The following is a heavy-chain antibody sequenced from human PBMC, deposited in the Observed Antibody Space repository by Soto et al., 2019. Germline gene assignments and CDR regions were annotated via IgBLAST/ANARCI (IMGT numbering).Heavy chain of an antibody. CDR3: ATSRLYSGYDSPNWFDP. CDR2: IYHSGST. D-gene: IGHD5-12*01. Sequence: QVQLQESGPGLVKPSGTLSLTCAVSGGSISSSNWWSWGRQPPGKGLEWIGEIYHSGSTNYNPSLKGRVTISVDKSKNQFSLKLSAGPAAYTAVYYCATSRLYSGYDSPNWFDPWGQGTLVNVSS. J-gene: IGHJ5*02. V-gene: IGHV4-4*02. CDR1: GGSISSSNW.